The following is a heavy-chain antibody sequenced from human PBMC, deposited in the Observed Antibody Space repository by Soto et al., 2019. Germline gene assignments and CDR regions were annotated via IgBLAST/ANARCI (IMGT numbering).Heavy chain of an antibody. CDR1: GFTFSSYW. CDR2: IKQDGSEK. V-gene: IGHV3-7*01. D-gene: IGHD3-22*01. CDR3: AREDYYDSSGYYYYYYYGMDV. J-gene: IGHJ6*02. Sequence: GGSLRLSCAASGFTFSSYWMSWVRQAPGKGLEWVANIKQDGSEKYYVDSVKGRFTISRDNAKNSLYLQMNSLRAEDTAVYYCAREDYYDSSGYYYYYYYGMDVWGQGTTVTVSS.